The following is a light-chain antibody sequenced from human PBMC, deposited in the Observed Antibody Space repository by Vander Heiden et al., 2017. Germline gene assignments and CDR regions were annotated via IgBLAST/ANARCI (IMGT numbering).Light chain of an antibody. J-gene: IGKJ1*01. CDR3: QQTENFPVA. Sequence: DIQMTQSPSFVSASVGDRVTISCRASQYSSSWLAWYQQKPGEAPKLLISDASRLQDEVPPRFSGSGSGTEFTLTISSLQPEDSASYYCQQTENFPVALGQGTKVEVK. CDR2: DAS. CDR1: QYSSSW. V-gene: IGKV1-12*01.